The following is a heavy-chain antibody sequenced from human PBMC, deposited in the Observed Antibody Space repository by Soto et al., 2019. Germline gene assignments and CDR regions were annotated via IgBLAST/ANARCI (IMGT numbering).Heavy chain of an antibody. CDR2: INHSGST. CDR3: ARRRIVVVPAADPFDY. Sequence: LETLSLTCAVYGGSFSCYYWSWIRQPPGKGLEWIGEINHSGSTNYNPSLKSRVTISVDTSKNQFSLKLSSVTAADTAVYYCARRRIVVVPAADPFDYWGQGTLVTVSS. CDR1: GGSFSCYY. V-gene: IGHV4-34*01. D-gene: IGHD2-2*01. J-gene: IGHJ4*02.